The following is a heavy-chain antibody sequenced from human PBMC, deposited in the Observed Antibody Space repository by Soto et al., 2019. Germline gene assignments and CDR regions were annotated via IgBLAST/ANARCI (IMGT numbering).Heavy chain of an antibody. V-gene: IGHV4-30-2*01. CDR2: IYHSGST. Sequence: SETLSLTCAVSGGSISSGGYSWSWIRQPPGKGLEWIGYIYHSGSTYYNPSLKSRVTISVDRSKNQFSLKLSSVTDADTAVYYCARVPLYWGQGTLVTVSS. CDR1: GGSISSGGYS. CDR3: ARVPLY. J-gene: IGHJ4*02.